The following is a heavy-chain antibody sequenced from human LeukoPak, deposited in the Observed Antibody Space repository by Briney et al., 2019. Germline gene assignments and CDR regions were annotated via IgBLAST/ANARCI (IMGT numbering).Heavy chain of an antibody. J-gene: IGHJ4*02. CDR2: ISYDGTNK. CDR1: GFTFSSYA. Sequence: SGGSLRLSCAASGFTFSSYAMHWVRQAPGKGLEWVAVISYDGTNKNYADSVKGRFTISRDNSKNTLYLQMNSLGAEDTAVYYCTRGPGYHDSSYLDYWGQGTLVTVSS. V-gene: IGHV3-30*04. CDR3: TRGPGYHDSSYLDY. D-gene: IGHD3-22*01.